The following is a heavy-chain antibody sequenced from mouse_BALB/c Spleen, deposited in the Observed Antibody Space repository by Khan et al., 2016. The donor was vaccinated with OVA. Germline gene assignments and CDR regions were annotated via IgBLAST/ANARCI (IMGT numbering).Heavy chain of an antibody. Sequence: VQLQESEPGLVQPSQSLSITCTVSGFSLTSYGVHWVCQSPGKGLEWLGVIWSGGSTDYNAAFISRLSIRKDNSKSQVFFKMNSLQANDTAIYSCARIFIGTTDYAMDYWGQVTSVTVSS. V-gene: IGHV2-2*02. D-gene: IGHD2-14*01. CDR2: IWSGGST. CDR1: GFSLTSYG. J-gene: IGHJ4*01. CDR3: ARIFIGTTDYAMDY.